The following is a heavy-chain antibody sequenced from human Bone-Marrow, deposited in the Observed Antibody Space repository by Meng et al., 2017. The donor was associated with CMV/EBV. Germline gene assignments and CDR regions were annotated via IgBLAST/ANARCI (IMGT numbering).Heavy chain of an antibody. D-gene: IGHD3-3*01. CDR1: GGSISSYY. CDR3: ARQWDYDFWSGYYTQRGYFDY. J-gene: IGHJ4*02. V-gene: IGHV4-59*01. CDR2: IYYSGST. Sequence: GSLRLSCTVSGGSISSYYWSWIRQPPGKGLEWIGYIYYSGSTNYNPSLKSRVTISVDTSKNQFSLKLSSVTAADTAVYYCARQWDYDFWSGYYTQRGYFDYWGQGTLVTVSS.